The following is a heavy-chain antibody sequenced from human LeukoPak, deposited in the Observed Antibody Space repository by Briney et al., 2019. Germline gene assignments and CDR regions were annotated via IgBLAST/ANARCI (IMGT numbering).Heavy chain of an antibody. CDR2: ISGSGGST. V-gene: IGHV3-23*01. J-gene: IGHJ4*02. D-gene: IGHD6-13*01. CDR1: GFTFGSYA. CDR3: AKGTRDSSSRFDY. Sequence: PGGSLRLSWAASGFTFGSYAMSWVRQAPGRGLEWVSAISGSGGSTYYGDSVKGRFTISRDNSKNTMYLQKNSLRAEDTAVYYCAKGTRDSSSRFDYWGQGTLVTVSS.